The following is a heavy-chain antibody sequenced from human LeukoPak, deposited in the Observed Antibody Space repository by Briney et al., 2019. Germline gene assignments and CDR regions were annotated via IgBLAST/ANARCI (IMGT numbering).Heavy chain of an antibody. CDR3: ARGQLVRAGYFDL. CDR1: GFTFSSYD. Sequence: GGPLRLSCAASGFTFSSYDIHWVRQVTGKGLEWVSAIGIAGDTYYLDSVKGRFTISRENAKNSLYLQMNSLRVGDTAVYYCARGQLVRAGYFDLWGRGTLVTVSS. D-gene: IGHD3-10*01. CDR2: IGIAGDT. V-gene: IGHV3-13*01. J-gene: IGHJ2*01.